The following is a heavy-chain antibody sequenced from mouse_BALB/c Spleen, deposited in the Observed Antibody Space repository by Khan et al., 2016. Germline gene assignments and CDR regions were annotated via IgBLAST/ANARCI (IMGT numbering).Heavy chain of an antibody. CDR2: ISDGGSYT. CDR3: ARGDGWFAC. CDR1: GFTFSDYY. J-gene: IGHJ3*01. Sequence: EVELVESGGGLVKPGGSLKLSCAASGFTFSDYYMYWVRQTPEKRLEWVAPISDGGSYTYYPDSVTGRFTISRDNAKNNRYLQMDSLKSEDTAMYYCARGDGWFACWGQGTLVTVSA. V-gene: IGHV5-4*02. D-gene: IGHD2-3*01.